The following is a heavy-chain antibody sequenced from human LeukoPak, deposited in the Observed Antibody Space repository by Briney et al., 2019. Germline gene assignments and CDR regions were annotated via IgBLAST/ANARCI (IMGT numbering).Heavy chain of an antibody. CDR2: INAGNGNT. Sequence: ASVKVSCKASGYTFTSYAMHWVRLAPGQRLEWMGWINAGNGNTKYSQKFQGRVTITRDTSASTAYMELSSLRSEDTAVYYCARDQRYCSSTSCPNWFDPWGQGTLVTVSS. J-gene: IGHJ5*02. D-gene: IGHD2-2*01. CDR1: GYTFTSYA. V-gene: IGHV1-3*01. CDR3: ARDQRYCSSTSCPNWFDP.